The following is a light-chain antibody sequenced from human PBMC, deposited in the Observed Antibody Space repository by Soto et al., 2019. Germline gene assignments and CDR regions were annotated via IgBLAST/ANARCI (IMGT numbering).Light chain of an antibody. Sequence: QSVLTQPPSVSAAPGQKVTISCSGGSSNIGSNYVSWYQQLPGTAPKLLIYENNKRPSGIPDRFSGSKSGTSATLDITGLQTGDEADYYCGTWDTSLNARVVGVFGGGTKLTVL. CDR1: SSNIGSNY. CDR3: GTWDTSLNARVVGV. V-gene: IGLV1-51*02. J-gene: IGLJ3*02. CDR2: ENN.